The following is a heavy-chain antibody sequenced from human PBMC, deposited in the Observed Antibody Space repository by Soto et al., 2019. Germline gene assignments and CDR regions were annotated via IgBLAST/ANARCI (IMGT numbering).Heavy chain of an antibody. D-gene: IGHD3-16*01. CDR2: ISYDGSNK. CDR1: GFTFSSYA. J-gene: IGHJ4*02. Sequence: GGSLRLSCAASGFTFSSYAMHWVRQAPGKGLEWVAVISYDGSNKYYADSVKGRFTISRDNSKNTLYLQMNSLRAEDTAVYYCARDSPPSTLDYWGQRTLVTVSS. CDR3: ARDSPPSTLDY. V-gene: IGHV3-30-3*01.